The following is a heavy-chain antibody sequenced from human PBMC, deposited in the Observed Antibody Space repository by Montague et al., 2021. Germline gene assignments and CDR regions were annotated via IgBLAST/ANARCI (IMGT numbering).Heavy chain of an antibody. CDR2: ITSDGSDT. D-gene: IGHD5-18*01. V-gene: IGHV3-74*01. J-gene: IGHJ5*01. CDR3: VRDRPTAWFDS. Sequence: SRSLSFAASGFSFSSLWMHWVRQAPGKGLVWVSQITSDGSDTNYADSVKGRFTISRDNAESTLYLQMNSLRDEDTAVYYCVRDRPTAWFDSWGQGTLVTVSS. CDR1: GFSFSSLW.